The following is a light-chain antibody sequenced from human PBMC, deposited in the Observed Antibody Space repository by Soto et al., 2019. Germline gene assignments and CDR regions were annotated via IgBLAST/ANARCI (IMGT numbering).Light chain of an antibody. V-gene: IGKV1-39*01. J-gene: IGKJ1*01. CDR1: QTIGTF. CDR2: GAS. CDR3: QQIFNTPRT. Sequence: DIQMTQSPSSLSASVGDTVTITCRASQTIGTFLNWYQQKSGKAPDLLISGASSLLPGVPSRFSGSGSGTGFTLTITNLQPEDFATYHCQQIFNTPRTFGPGTKVEVK.